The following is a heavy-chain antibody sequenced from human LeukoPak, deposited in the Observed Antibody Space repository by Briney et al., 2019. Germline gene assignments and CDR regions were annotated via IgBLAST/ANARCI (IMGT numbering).Heavy chain of an antibody. CDR2: IKQDGSEI. CDR3: ARDKIVGATHFDY. J-gene: IGHJ4*02. Sequence: GGSLRLSCAASGFTFSSYWMSWVRQAPGKGREWVANIKQDGSEIYYVDSVKGRFTISRDNAKNSLYLQMNSLRAEDTAVYYCARDKIVGATHFDYWGQGTLVTVSS. V-gene: IGHV3-7*01. CDR1: GFTFSSYW. D-gene: IGHD1-26*01.